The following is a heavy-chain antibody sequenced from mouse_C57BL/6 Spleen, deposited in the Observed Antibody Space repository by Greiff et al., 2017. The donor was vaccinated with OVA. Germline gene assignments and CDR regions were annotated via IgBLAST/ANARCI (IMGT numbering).Heavy chain of an antibody. CDR2: INPYNGDT. CDR3: ARILYDGYYDGY. D-gene: IGHD2-3*01. CDR1: GYSFTGYF. J-gene: IGHJ2*01. V-gene: IGHV1-20*01. Sequence: VQLKESGPELVKPGDSVKISCKASGYSFTGYFMNWVMQSHGKSLEWIGRINPYNGDTFYNQKLKGKATLTVDKSSSTAPMELRSLTSEDSAVYDCARILYDGYYDGYWGQGTTLTVSS.